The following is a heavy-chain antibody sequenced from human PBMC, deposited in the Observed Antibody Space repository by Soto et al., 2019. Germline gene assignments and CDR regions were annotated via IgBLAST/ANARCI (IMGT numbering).Heavy chain of an antibody. CDR3: ARDRERHYYYYGMDV. CDR2: ISYDGSNK. J-gene: IGHJ6*02. D-gene: IGHD1-26*01. Sequence: GGSLRLSCAASGFTFSIYAMHWVRHAPGKGLEWVAVISYDGSNKYYADSVKGRFTISRDNSKNTLYLQMNSLRAEDTAVYYCARDRERHYYYYGMDVWGQGTTVTVSS. V-gene: IGHV3-30-3*01. CDR1: GFTFSIYA.